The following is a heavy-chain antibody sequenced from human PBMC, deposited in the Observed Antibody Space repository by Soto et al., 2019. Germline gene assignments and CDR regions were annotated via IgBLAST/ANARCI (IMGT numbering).Heavy chain of an antibody. CDR2: IYYSGST. V-gene: IGHV4-39*07. Sequence: SETLSLTCTVSGGSVSSSGNYWGWIRQPPGKGLEWIGSIYYSGSTYYNPSLKSRVTTSVDTSKNQFSLKLSSVTAADTAVYYCARVRREYDNSGPVDYWGQGTLVTVSS. J-gene: IGHJ4*02. CDR3: ARVRREYDNSGPVDY. D-gene: IGHD3-22*01. CDR1: GGSVSSSGNY.